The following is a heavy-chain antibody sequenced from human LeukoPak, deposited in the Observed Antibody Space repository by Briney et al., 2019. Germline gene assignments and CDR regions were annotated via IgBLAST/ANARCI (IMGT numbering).Heavy chain of an antibody. CDR1: GFTFSSYG. J-gene: IGHJ4*02. Sequence: GSLRLSCAASGFTFSSYGMHWVRQAPGKGLEWVAFIRCDGSNKYYADSVKGRFTISRDNSKNTLYLQMNSLRAEDTAVYYCAKDLTPFCGGDCYSDYWGQGTLVTVSS. V-gene: IGHV3-30*02. D-gene: IGHD2-21*01. CDR2: IRCDGSNK. CDR3: AKDLTPFCGGDCYSDY.